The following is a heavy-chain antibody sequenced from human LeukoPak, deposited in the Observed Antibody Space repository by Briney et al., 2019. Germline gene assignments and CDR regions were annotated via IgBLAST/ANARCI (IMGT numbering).Heavy chain of an antibody. CDR2: ISDSGGST. CDR3: AKISYAFPYYFDY. D-gene: IGHD1-26*01. CDR1: GFTFSSYA. V-gene: IGHV3-23*01. J-gene: IGHJ4*02. Sequence: PGGSLRLSRAASGFTFSSYAMSWVRQAPGKGLEWVSAISDSGGSTYYADSVKGRFTISRDNSKNTLYPQMNSLRAEDTAVYYCAKISYAFPYYFDYWGQGTLVTVSS.